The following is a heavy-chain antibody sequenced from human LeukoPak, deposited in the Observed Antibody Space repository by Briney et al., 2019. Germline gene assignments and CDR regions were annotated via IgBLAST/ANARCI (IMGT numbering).Heavy chain of an antibody. Sequence: SGGPLRLSCAASGFTFSSYSMNWVRQAPGKGLECLSSISSSSSYIYYADSVKGRFTISRDNAKNSLYLQMNSLRAEDTAVYYCARHHSSGWYYDDYWGQGTLVTVSS. V-gene: IGHV3-21*01. CDR1: GFTFSSYS. D-gene: IGHD6-19*01. CDR3: ARHHSSGWYYDDY. CDR2: ISSSSSYI. J-gene: IGHJ4*02.